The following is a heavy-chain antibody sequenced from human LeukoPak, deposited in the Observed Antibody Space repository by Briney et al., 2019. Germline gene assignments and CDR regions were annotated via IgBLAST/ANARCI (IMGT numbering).Heavy chain of an antibody. D-gene: IGHD7-27*01. CDR2: IYYSGST. Sequence: SETLSLTCTVSGGSISSSSYYWGWIRQPPGKGLEWIGSIYYSGSTYYNPSLKSRVTISVDTSKNQFSLKLSSVTAADTAVYYCARLILGSGYYYYYMDVWGKGTTVTVSS. V-gene: IGHV4-39*01. J-gene: IGHJ6*03. CDR3: ARLILGSGYYYYYMDV. CDR1: GGSISSSSYY.